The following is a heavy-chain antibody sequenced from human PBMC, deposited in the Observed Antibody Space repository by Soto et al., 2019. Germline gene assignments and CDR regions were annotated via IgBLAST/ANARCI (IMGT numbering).Heavy chain of an antibody. CDR1: GFTFSNYA. CDR3: AKWGGSSYSYYMEV. D-gene: IGHD2-15*01. J-gene: IGHJ6*03. Sequence: EVQLLESGGGLVQPGGSLRLSCAASGFTFSNYAMSWVRQAPGKGLEWVSTIRGSGGSTDYADSVKGRFTISRDNSKNTLDLQMDSLRAEDTAVYYCAKWGGSSYSYYMEVWGKGTAVTVSS. V-gene: IGHV3-23*01. CDR2: IRGSGGST.